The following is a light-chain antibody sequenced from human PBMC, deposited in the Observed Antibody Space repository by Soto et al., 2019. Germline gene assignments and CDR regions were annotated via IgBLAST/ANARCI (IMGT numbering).Light chain of an antibody. J-gene: IGLJ2*01. CDR2: DVN. Sequence: QSVLTQPASVSGSPGQSITISCAGTSSDVGGYNYVSWYQQHPGKVPRLIISDVNKRPSGVSDRFSGSKSGNTASLTISGLQAEDEADYYCASFTRSVTVVFGGGTKLPS. CDR1: SSDVGGYNY. CDR3: ASFTRSVTVV. V-gene: IGLV2-14*03.